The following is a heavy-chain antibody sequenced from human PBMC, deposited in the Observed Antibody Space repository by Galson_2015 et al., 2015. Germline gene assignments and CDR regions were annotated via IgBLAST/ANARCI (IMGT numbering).Heavy chain of an antibody. V-gene: IGHV2-70*01. J-gene: IGHJ5*02. D-gene: IGHD4-17*01. CDR3: ARTHDYGDYVGWFDP. CDR2: IDWDDDK. Sequence: PALVKPTQTLTLTCTFSGFSLSTSGMCVSWIRQPPGKALEWLALIDWDDDKYYSTSLKTRLTISKDTSKNQVVLTMTNMDPVDTATYYCARTHDYGDYVGWFDPWGQGTLVTVSS. CDR1: GFSLSTSGMC.